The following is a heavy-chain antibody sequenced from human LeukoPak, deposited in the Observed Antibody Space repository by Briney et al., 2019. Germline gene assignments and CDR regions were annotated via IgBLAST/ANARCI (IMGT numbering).Heavy chain of an antibody. Sequence: SETLSLTCTVSGGSISNYYWSWIRQPPGKGLEWIGYAYYTGSTNYHPSLKSRVTISVDTSKNQLSLKLSSVTAADTAVYYCARHPLDYWGQGILVTVSS. CDR2: AYYTGST. J-gene: IGHJ4*02. CDR1: GGSISNYY. CDR3: ARHPLDY. V-gene: IGHV4-59*08.